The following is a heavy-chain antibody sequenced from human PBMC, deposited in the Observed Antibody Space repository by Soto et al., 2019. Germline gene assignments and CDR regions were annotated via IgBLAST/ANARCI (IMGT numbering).Heavy chain of an antibody. V-gene: IGHV3-74*01. CDR2: IDSAGRTT. J-gene: IGHJ4*02. D-gene: IGHD2-15*01. CDR3: ARWFTGGKFDFFDV. CDR1: GFTFSSDW. Sequence: GGSLRLSCAASGFTFSSDWMHWFRQAPGKGLVWVSRIDSAGRTTTYADSVKGRFTISRDNAKNTLYLQMNGLRAEDTALYYCARWFTGGKFDFFDVWGQGTQVTVSS.